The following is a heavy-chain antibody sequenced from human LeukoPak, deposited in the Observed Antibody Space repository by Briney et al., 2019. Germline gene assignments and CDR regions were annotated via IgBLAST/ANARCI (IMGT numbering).Heavy chain of an antibody. Sequence: GESLRLSCAASGFTFSSYGMHWVRQAPGTGLEWLACIRYDGSNKYYADSVQGRFTISRDNSKTTLYLQMNSLRAEDTAVYYCAKTGLRYCSSTSCAQYLQHWGQGTLVTVSS. CDR3: AKTGLRYCSSTSCAQYLQH. J-gene: IGHJ1*01. D-gene: IGHD2-2*01. V-gene: IGHV3-30*02. CDR2: IRYDGSNK. CDR1: GFTFSSYG.